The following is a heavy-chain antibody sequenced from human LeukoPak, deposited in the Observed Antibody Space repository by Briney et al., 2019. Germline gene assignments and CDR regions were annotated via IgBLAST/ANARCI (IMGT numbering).Heavy chain of an antibody. CDR2: ISWNSGSI. CDR3: AKELGYCSGGSCSADAFDI. V-gene: IGHV3-9*01. D-gene: IGHD2-15*01. CDR1: GFTFDDYA. J-gene: IGHJ3*02. Sequence: PGGSLRLSCAASGFTFDDYAMHWVRQAPGKGLEWVSGISWNSGSIGYADSVKGRFTISRDNAKNSLYLQMNSLRAEDTALYYCAKELGYCSGGSCSADAFDIWGQGTMVTVSS.